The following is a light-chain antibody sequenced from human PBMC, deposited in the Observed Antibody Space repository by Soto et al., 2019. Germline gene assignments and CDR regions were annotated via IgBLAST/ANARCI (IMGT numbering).Light chain of an antibody. V-gene: IGKV1-8*01. Sequence: AIRMTQSPSSLSASTGDRVTITCRASQGIGSYLAWFQQKPGKAPKLLMYAASTLQSGVPSRFSGSGTGRDCTLTINYLQSEDFATYYCQQYYSFSLLTFGGGTKVEIK. J-gene: IGKJ4*01. CDR2: AAS. CDR3: QQYYSFSLLT. CDR1: QGIGSY.